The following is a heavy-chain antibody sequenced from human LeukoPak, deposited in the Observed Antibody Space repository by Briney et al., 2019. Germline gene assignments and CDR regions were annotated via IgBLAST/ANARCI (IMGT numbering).Heavy chain of an antibody. D-gene: IGHD3-10*01. V-gene: IGHV3-74*01. CDR1: GFSFSSYW. J-gene: IGHJ5*02. CDR3: ARVRGESPRWFDP. Sequence: GGSLRLSCAASGFSFSSYWMHWDRQVPGKGLVWVSRINGDGRNTNYADSVKGRFTVSRDNAKNMLYLQMNSLRAEDTAMYYCARVRGESPRWFDPWGQGTLVTVSS. CDR2: INGDGRNT.